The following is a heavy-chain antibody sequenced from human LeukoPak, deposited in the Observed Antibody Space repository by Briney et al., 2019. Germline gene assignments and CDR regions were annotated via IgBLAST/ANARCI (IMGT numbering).Heavy chain of an antibody. CDR2: MSVSGNT. J-gene: IGHJ4*02. CDR3: AKAPVTTCSGAYCYPFDY. Sequence: AGGSLRLSCASSGFTLSSYAMSWVRQGRGKGLEWVSAMSVSGNTYHADSVKGRFTISRDSYKNTVYLQMNSLRAEDAAVYYCAKAPVTTCSGAYCYPFDYWGQGTLVTVSS. V-gene: IGHV3-23*01. CDR1: GFTLSSYA. D-gene: IGHD2-15*01.